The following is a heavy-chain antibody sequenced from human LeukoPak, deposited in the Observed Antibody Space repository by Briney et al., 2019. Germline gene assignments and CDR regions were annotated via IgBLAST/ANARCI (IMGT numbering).Heavy chain of an antibody. CDR1: GFTFSSYG. CDR2: ISYDGSNK. Sequence: GGSLRLSCAASGFTFSSYGMHWVRQAPGKGLEWVAVISYDGSNKYYADSVKGRFTISRDNSKNTLYLQMNSLRAEDTAVYYCAKGKAAAGPSTLDYWGQGTLVTVSS. CDR3: AKGKAAAGPSTLDY. D-gene: IGHD6-13*01. V-gene: IGHV3-30*18. J-gene: IGHJ4*02.